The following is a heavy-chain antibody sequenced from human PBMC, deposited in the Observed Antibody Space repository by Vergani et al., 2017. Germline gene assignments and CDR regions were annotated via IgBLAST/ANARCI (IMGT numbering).Heavy chain of an antibody. CDR2: ISGSGGST. CDR1: GFTFSSYA. D-gene: IGHD6-6*01. V-gene: IGHV3-23*01. J-gene: IGHJ4*02. CDR3: AKSRHPLRGFDY. Sequence: EVQLLESGGGLVQPGGSLRLPCAASGFTFSSYAMSWVRLAPGKGLELVAAISGSGGSTSYADSVKGRFTISRDNSKNTLYLQMNSLRAEDTAVYYCAKSRHPLRGFDYWGQGTLVTVSS.